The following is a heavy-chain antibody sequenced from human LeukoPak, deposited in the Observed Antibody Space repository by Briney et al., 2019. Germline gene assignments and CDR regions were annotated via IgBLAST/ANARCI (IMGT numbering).Heavy chain of an antibody. CDR3: ARELSPGYPFDY. J-gene: IGHJ4*02. D-gene: IGHD5-12*01. CDR1: GGSISSYY. V-gene: IGHV4-59*01. CDR2: IYYSGST. Sequence: SETLSLTCTVSGGSISSYYWGWIRQPPGKGLEWIGYIYYSGSTNYNPSLKSRVTISVDTTKNQFSLKLSSVTAADTAVYYCARELSPGYPFDYWGQGTLVTVSS.